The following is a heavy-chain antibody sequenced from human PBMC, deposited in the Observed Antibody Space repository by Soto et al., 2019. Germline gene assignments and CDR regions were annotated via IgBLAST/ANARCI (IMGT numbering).Heavy chain of an antibody. D-gene: IGHD2-2*01. CDR3: ASPVGCSTTSCFR. V-gene: IGHV3-48*01. CDR2: ISSSSNSI. J-gene: IGHJ4*02. Sequence: EVQLVESGGGLVQPGGSLRLSCAASGFTFSSYSMNWVRQAPGKGLEWVSYISSSSNSIYYADSVKGRFTISRDNAKNSLRLQMNSLVAEDTAVYYCASPVGCSTTSCFRWGQGTLVTVSS. CDR1: GFTFSSYS.